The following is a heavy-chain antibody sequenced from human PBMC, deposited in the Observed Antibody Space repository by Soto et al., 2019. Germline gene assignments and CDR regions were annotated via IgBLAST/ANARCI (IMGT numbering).Heavy chain of an antibody. CDR1: GYTLTELS. CDR3: ATARFSRRGPHFEY. CDR2: FDPEDGET. Sequence: ASVKVSCKVSGYTLTELSMHWVRQAPGKGLEWMGGFDPEDGETIYAQKFQGRVTMTEDTSTDTAYMELSSLRSEDTAVYYCATARFSRRGPHFEYWGQGTLVTVSS. V-gene: IGHV1-24*01. J-gene: IGHJ4*02. D-gene: IGHD3-3*01.